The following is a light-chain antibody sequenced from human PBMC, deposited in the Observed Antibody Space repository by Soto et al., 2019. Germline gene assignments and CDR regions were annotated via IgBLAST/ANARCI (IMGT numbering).Light chain of an antibody. CDR1: QSISSW. CDR3: QKYNSYPWT. Sequence: DIQMTQSPSTLSASVGDRVTITCRASQSISSWLAWYQQKPGKAPKLLIYKASSLESGVPSRFGGSGSGTEFPLAISSLQPDDFATYYCQKYNSYPWTFGQGTKVEIK. V-gene: IGKV1-5*03. J-gene: IGKJ1*01. CDR2: KAS.